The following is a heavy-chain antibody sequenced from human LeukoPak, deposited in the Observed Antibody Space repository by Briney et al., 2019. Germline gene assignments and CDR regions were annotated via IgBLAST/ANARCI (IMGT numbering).Heavy chain of an antibody. D-gene: IGHD3-10*01. V-gene: IGHV4-4*07. CDR2: IYASGNT. Sequence: SETLSLTCTVSGGSISSYYWSWIRQPAGKGLEWIGRIYASGNTNYNPSLKSRVTLTIDSPKKQFSLQLTSVTAADTAVYYCARDLEEHYGAGSETFDPWGQGTLVTVSS. CDR3: ARDLEEHYGAGSETFDP. CDR1: GGSISSYY. J-gene: IGHJ5*02.